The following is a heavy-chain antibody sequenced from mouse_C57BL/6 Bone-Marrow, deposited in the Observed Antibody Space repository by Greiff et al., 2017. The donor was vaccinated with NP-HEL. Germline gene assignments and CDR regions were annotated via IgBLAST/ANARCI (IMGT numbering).Heavy chain of an antibody. CDR1: GYTFTSYD. CDR2: LYPRDGST. D-gene: IGHD2-5*01. CDR3: ARSAYYSNYAFDY. J-gene: IGHJ2*01. Sequence: QVQLQQSGPELVKPGASVKLSCKASGYTFTSYDINWVKQRPGQGLEWIGWLYPRDGSTKYNEKFKGKATLTVETSSSTVYLELHSLTSADYAVYFCARSAYYSNYAFDYWGQGTTLTVTS. V-gene: IGHV1-85*01.